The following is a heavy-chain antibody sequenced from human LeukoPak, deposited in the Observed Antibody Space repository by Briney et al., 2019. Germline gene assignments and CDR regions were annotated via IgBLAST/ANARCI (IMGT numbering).Heavy chain of an antibody. CDR3: AKEAPLPYYYGMDV. V-gene: IGHV3-23*01. CDR1: GFTFSRYA. CDR2: ISGSGGST. Sequence: PGGSLRLACAASGFTFSRYAMSWVRQAPGKGLEWVSAISGSGGSTYYAASVKGRFTISRDNSKDTLYLQMDSLSAEDTAVYYCAKEAPLPYYYGMDVWGQGTTVTVSS. J-gene: IGHJ6*02.